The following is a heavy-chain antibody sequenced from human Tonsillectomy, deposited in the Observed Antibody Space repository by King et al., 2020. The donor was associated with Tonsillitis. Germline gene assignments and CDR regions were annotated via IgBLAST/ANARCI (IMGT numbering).Heavy chain of an antibody. D-gene: IGHD4-23*01. J-gene: IGHJ6*02. Sequence: IGWVRQMPGKGLEWLGIIYPGDSDSRYSPSFQGQVTISADKSINTAYLQWSSLKASDTAMYYCAKSWAQRRWPDYGIDVWGQGTPVTVSS. V-gene: IGHV5-51*01. CDR3: AKSWAQRRWPDYGIDV. CDR2: IYPGDSDS.